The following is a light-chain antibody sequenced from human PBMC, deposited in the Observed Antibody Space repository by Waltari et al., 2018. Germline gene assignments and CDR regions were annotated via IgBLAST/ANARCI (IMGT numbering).Light chain of an antibody. CDR1: QSVGRP. CDR2: AAS. CDR3: QHYVRLPAT. V-gene: IGKV3-20*01. Sequence: EIVLTQSPGTLSLSPGDRVTLSCRASQSVGRPLAWYQLKPGQAPRLLIYAASTRATGIPDRFSGSGSGTDFSLTISRLEPEDFAVYFCQHYVRLPATFGQGTRVEIK. J-gene: IGKJ1*01.